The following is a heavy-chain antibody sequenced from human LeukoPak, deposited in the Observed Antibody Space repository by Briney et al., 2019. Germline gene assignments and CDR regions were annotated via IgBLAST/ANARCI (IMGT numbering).Heavy chain of an antibody. D-gene: IGHD3-10*01. Sequence: GESLRLSCAASGFIVSRNYMSWVRQAPGKGLEWVSVIYDGNTYYADSVKGRFTISRDNSKNTLYLQMNSLRAEDTAIYYCAGFVRGLPHWGQGALVTVSS. J-gene: IGHJ4*02. CDR2: IYDGNT. CDR3: AGFVRGLPH. CDR1: GFIVSRNY. V-gene: IGHV3-53*01.